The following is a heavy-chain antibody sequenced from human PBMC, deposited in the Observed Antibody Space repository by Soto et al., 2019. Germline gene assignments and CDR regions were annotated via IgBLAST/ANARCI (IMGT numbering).Heavy chain of an antibody. Sequence: GGSLRLSCATSGFRLSSYAMHWVRQAPGKGLEWVALMSYDESKKYYADSVKGRFTISRDTSKNTLVLEMNNLRVEDTAVYYCAKDRRDGDFMHLLVVAVWGQGALVTVSS. CDR2: MSYDESKK. V-gene: IGHV3-30*18. CDR1: GFRLSSYA. J-gene: IGHJ4*02. D-gene: IGHD2-15*01. CDR3: AKDRRDGDFMHLLVVAV.